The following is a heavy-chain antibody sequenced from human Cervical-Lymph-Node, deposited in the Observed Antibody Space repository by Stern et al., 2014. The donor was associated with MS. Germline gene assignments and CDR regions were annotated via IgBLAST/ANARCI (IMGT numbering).Heavy chain of an antibody. CDR3: AKGSGGSGYYPVALDY. D-gene: IGHD3-3*01. CDR1: GFTFDDYS. J-gene: IGHJ4*02. V-gene: IGHV3-9*01. Sequence: EVQLVESGGGLVQPGRSLRLSCAASGFTFDDYSMHWVPPAPGKGLEWVSGITWNSVSVGYADSVKGRFTISRDNAKNSLYLQMNSLRGDDTALYYCAKGSGGSGYYPVALDYWGQGTLVTVSS. CDR2: ITWNSVSV.